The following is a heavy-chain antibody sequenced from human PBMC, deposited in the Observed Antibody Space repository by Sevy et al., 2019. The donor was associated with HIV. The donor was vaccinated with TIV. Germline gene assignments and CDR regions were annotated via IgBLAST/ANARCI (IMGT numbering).Heavy chain of an antibody. D-gene: IGHD5-12*01. J-gene: IGHJ6*02. CDR3: ARSDIYSGYDEYHYYGMDV. CDR1: GDSVSSNSAA. Sequence: SQTLSLTCAISGDSVSSNSAAWNWIRQSPSRGLEWLGRTYYRSKWYNDYAVSVKSRITINPDTSKNQSSLQLNSVTPEDTAVYYCARSDIYSGYDEYHYYGMDVRGQGTTVTVSS. CDR2: TYYRSKWYN. V-gene: IGHV6-1*01.